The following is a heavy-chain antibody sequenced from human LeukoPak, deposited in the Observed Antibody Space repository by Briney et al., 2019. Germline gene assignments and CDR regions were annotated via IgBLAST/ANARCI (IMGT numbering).Heavy chain of an antibody. J-gene: IGHJ4*02. CDR2: IKQDGSEK. D-gene: IGHD6-13*01. V-gene: IGHV3-7*01. CDR1: GFTFSSYW. Sequence: PGGSLRLSCAASGFTFSSYWMSWVRQAPGKGLEWVANIKQDGSEKYYVDSVKGRFTISRDNAKNSLYLQMNSLRAEDTAVYYCARDKGPGRSWLVTFGDYWGQGTLVTVSS. CDR3: ARDKGPGRSWLVTFGDY.